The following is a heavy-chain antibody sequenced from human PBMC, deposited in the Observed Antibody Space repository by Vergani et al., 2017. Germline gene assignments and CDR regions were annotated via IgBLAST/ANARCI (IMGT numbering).Heavy chain of an antibody. J-gene: IGHJ4*02. Sequence: VQLVESGGGLVQPGGSLRLSCAASGFTVSSNYMSWVRQAPGKGLEWVAVIWYDGSNKYYADSVKGRFTISRDNSKNTLYLQMNSLRAEDTAVYYCARDPLRFLEWLLPXFDYWGQGTLVTVSS. CDR1: GFTVSSNY. D-gene: IGHD3-3*01. CDR3: ARDPLRFLEWLLPXFDY. V-gene: IGHV3-33*08. CDR2: IWYDGSNK.